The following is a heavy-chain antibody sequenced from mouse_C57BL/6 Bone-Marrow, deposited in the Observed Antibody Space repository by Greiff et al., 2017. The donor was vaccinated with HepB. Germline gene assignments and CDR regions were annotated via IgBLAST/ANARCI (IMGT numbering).Heavy chain of an antibody. Sequence: VKLMESGAELARPGASVKMSCKASGYTFTSYTMHWVKQRPGQGLEWIGYINPSSGYTKYNQKFKDKATLTADKSSSTAYMQLSSLTSEDSAVYYCVSLYYYAMDYWGQGTSVTVSS. V-gene: IGHV1-4*01. CDR2: INPSSGYT. CDR1: GYTFTSYT. D-gene: IGHD6-1*01. J-gene: IGHJ4*01. CDR3: VSLYYYAMDY.